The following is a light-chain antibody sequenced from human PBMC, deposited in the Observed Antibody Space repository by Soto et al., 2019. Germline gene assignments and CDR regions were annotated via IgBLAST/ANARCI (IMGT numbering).Light chain of an antibody. CDR1: SSDVGGYHY. CDR2: EVS. Sequence: QSALTQPPPASGSPGQSVTISCTGTSSDVGGYHYVSWYQQHPGKAPKPMIYEVSQRPSGVPDRFSGSKSGNTASLTVSGLQAVDEADYYCSSYAGSDNLVFGGGTKLTVL. J-gene: IGLJ2*01. CDR3: SSYAGSDNLV. V-gene: IGLV2-8*01.